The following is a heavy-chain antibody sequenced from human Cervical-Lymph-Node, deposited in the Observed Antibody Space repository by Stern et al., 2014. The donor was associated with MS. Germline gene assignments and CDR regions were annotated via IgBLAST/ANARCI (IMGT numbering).Heavy chain of an antibody. Sequence: QVQLVQSGGGVVQPGGSLRLSCAASGFTFSNYGMHWVRQAPGMGLEWAAVIWYDGKDKYYADSVKGRFTISRDNSKNTLYLQMNSLRAEDTAVYYCARDRYYGSGSPDYWGQGTVVTVSS. CDR2: IWYDGKDK. CDR3: ARDRYYGSGSPDY. CDR1: GFTFSNYG. J-gene: IGHJ4*02. V-gene: IGHV3-33*01. D-gene: IGHD3-10*01.